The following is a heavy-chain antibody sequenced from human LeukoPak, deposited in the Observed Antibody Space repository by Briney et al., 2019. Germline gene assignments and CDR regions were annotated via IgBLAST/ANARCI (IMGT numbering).Heavy chain of an antibody. J-gene: IGHJ3*02. CDR3: ARRTYYDILTGTNAFDI. D-gene: IGHD3-9*01. Sequence: SETLSLTCTVSGGSISSGAYYWGWIRQPAGKGLEWIGRIYTSGSTNYNPSLKSRVTISVDTSKNQFSLKLSSVTAADTAVYYCARRTYYDILTGTNAFDIWGQGTMVTVSS. V-gene: IGHV4-61*02. CDR1: GGSISSGAYY. CDR2: IYTSGST.